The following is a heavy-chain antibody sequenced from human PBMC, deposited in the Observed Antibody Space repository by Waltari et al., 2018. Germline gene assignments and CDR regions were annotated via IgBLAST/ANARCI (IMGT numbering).Heavy chain of an antibody. J-gene: IGHJ5*02. CDR1: GDSVSIGPYF. D-gene: IGHD1-26*01. CDR2: MFYSGTT. V-gene: IGHV4-39*07. Sequence: QLQLQESGPRLVKPAETLSLTCTVSGDSVSIGPYFWAWIRQPPGKGLEWLGSMFYSGTTYHNSSLKSRVTISVDTSKNQVSLQLKSVTAADTAVYFCARDRSGTINSFDPWGRGTLVTVSS. CDR3: ARDRSGTINSFDP.